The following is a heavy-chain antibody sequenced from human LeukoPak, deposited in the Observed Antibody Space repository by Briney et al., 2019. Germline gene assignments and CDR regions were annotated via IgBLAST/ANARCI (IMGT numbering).Heavy chain of an antibody. D-gene: IGHD4-17*01. J-gene: IGHJ4*02. CDR2: INHSGST. CDR3: ARGSMTTVTRNFDY. V-gene: IGHV4-34*01. Sequence: SETLSLTCTVSGGSISSYYWSWIRQPPGRGLERIGEINHSGSTNYNPSLKSRVTISVDTSKNQFSLKLSSVTAADTAVYYCARGSMTTVTRNFDYWGQGTLVTVSS. CDR1: GGSISSYY.